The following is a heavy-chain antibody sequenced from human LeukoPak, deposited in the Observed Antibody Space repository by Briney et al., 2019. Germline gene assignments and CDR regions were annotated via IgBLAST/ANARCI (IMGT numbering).Heavy chain of an antibody. CDR1: GFIFSSYG. V-gene: IGHV3-30*02. J-gene: IGHJ3*02. CDR3: ARITVVRGVIGPDAFDI. D-gene: IGHD3-10*01. Sequence: PGGSLRLSCAASGFIFSSYGMHWVRQAPGKGLEWVAFIRSDGSKMYYGDSVKGRFTTSRDNSKNTLYLQMSSLRPEDTAVYYCARITVVRGVIGPDAFDIWGQGTMVTVSS. CDR2: IRSDGSKM.